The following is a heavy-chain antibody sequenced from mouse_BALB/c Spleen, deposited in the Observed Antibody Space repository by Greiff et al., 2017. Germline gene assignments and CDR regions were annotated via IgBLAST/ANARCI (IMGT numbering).Heavy chain of an antibody. CDR2: IDPENGNT. CDR3: ARWVSSLYGNYGYLDY. CDR1: GFNIKDYY. Sequence: VQLKQSGAELVKPGASVKLSCTASGFNIKDYYMHWVKQRPEQGLEWIGWIDPENGNTIYDPKFQGKASITADTSSNTAYLQLSSLTSEDTAVYYCARWVSSLYGNYGYLDYWGQGTTLTVSS. V-gene: IGHV14-1*02. J-gene: IGHJ2*01. D-gene: IGHD2-1*01.